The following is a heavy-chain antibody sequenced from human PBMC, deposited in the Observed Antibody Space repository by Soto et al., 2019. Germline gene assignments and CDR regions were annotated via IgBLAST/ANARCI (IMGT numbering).Heavy chain of an antibody. CDR3: ARDGVAAGNINFDY. CDR2: ISGDSGNT. J-gene: IGHJ4*01. D-gene: IGHD6-19*01. Sequence: ASVKVSCKASGYMFTKAAMHWVRQAPGQRLEWMGWISGDSGNTKYSPKLQDRVTITRDTSASTAYMELSSLRSEDTALYYCARDGVAAGNINFDYWGQGTLVTVSS. CDR1: GYMFTKAA. V-gene: IGHV1-3*01.